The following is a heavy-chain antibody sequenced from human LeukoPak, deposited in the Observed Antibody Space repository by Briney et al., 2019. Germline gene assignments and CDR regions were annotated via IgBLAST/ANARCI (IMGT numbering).Heavy chain of an antibody. J-gene: IGHJ6*03. CDR2: INPNSGGT. Sequence: ASVKVSCKTSGYTFTAYYMYWLRQAPGQGLEWMGWINPNSGGTNYAQKFQGRVTMTRDTSISTAYMELSRLRSDDTAVYYCASGYCSSTSCPRSGDYYYYMDVWGKGTTVTVSS. CDR3: ASGYCSSTSCPRSGDYYYYMDV. CDR1: GYTFTAYY. V-gene: IGHV1-2*02. D-gene: IGHD2-2*01.